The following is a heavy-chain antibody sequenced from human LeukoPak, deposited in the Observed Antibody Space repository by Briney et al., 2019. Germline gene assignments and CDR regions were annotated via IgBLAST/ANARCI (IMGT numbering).Heavy chain of an antibody. CDR1: GDSVSSNSAA. J-gene: IGHJ6*02. V-gene: IGHV6-1*01. CDR3: AREARDWNYGDYYYGMDV. Sequence: SQTLSLTCAISGDSVSSNSAAWNWIRQSPSRGLEWLGRTYYRSKWYNDYAVSVKSRITINPDTSKNQFSLQLNSVTPEDTAVYYCAREARDWNYGDYYYGMDVWGQGTTVTVSS. CDR2: TYYRSKWYN. D-gene: IGHD1-7*01.